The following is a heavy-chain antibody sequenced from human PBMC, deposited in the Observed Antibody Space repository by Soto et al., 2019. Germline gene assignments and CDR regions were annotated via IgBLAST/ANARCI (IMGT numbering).Heavy chain of an antibody. V-gene: IGHV1-69*13. CDR1: GGTFTSYA. Sequence: GASVKVSCKASGGTFTSYAISWVRQAPGQGLEWMGGIIPIFGTANYAQKFQGRVTITADESTSTAYMELSSLRSEDTAVYYCARGDLVVVAATSTFEIWGQGTMVTVSS. CDR2: IIPIFGTA. J-gene: IGHJ3*02. CDR3: ARGDLVVVAATSTFEI. D-gene: IGHD2-15*01.